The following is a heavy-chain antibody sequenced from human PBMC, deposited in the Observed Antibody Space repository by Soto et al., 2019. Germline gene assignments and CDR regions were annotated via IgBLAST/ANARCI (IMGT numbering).Heavy chain of an antibody. CDR1: GGSFRGYH. CDR2: INHSGST. CDR3: ARGLSSSATFYHYYGMDV. V-gene: IGHV4-34*01. D-gene: IGHD6-6*01. J-gene: IGHJ6*02. Sequence: SETLSLTCAVYGGSFRGYHWSWIRQPPGKGLEWIGEINHSGSTNYNPSLNSRVIISLETSKNQFSLILTSVTAADTAVYYCARGLSSSATFYHYYGMDVWGQGTTVTVSS.